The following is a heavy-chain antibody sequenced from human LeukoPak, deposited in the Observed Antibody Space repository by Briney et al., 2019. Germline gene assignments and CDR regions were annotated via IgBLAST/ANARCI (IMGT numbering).Heavy chain of an antibody. J-gene: IGHJ4*02. CDR3: AKDREYSGSQIDY. D-gene: IGHD1-26*01. CDR1: GFTFSSYA. CDR2: MSRGGGST. V-gene: IGHV3-23*01. Sequence: GGSLRLSCAASGFTFSSYAMNWVRQAPGKGLEWVSSMSRGGGSTYYADSVKGRFTISRDNSKNTLYLQMNGLRAEDTAVYYCAKDREYSGSQIDYWGQETLVTVSS.